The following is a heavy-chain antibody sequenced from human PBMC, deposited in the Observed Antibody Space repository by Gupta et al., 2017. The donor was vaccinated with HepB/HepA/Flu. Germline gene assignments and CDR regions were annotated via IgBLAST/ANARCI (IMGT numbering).Heavy chain of an antibody. Sequence: QVQLQESGPGLVKLSATLSLTCTVSGCSNYYGGWIRQPPGRGLEWIAYISYSGSTNYNPSLKSRVTISLDTSKNEFSLKLRSVTAADTAVYYCARDLGVSEYYFDYWGQGTLVTVSS. J-gene: IGHJ4*02. V-gene: IGHV4-59*01. CDR2: ISYSGST. CDR3: ARDLGVSEYYFDY. CDR1: GCSNYY. D-gene: IGHD3-10*01.